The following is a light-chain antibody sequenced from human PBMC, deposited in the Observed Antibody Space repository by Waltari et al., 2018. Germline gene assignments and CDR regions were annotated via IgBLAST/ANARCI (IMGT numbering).Light chain of an antibody. CDR3: QQRSNWPWT. V-gene: IGKV3-11*01. CDR1: QSVNSY. J-gene: IGKJ1*01. CDR2: DAS. Sequence: EIVLTQSPATLSLSPGERATLPCRASQSVNSYLAWYQQKPGQAPRLLIYDASNRATGIPARFSGSGSGTDFTLTISSLEPEDFAVYYCQQRSNWPWTFGQGTKVEIK.